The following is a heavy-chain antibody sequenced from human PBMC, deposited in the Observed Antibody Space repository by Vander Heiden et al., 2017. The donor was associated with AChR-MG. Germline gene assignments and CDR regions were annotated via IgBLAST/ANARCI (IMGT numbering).Heavy chain of an antibody. J-gene: IGHJ4*02. V-gene: IGHV3-21*01. CDR2: ISSSSSYI. CDR1: GFTFSSYS. Sequence: EVQLVESGGGLVKPGGSLRLSCAASGFTFSSYSMNWVRQAPGKGLEWVSSISSSSSYIYYADSVKGRVTISRDNAKNSLYLQMNSLRAEDTAVYYCARFTEMKYYDSSGYYDYWCQGTLVTVSS. CDR3: ARFTEMKYYDSSGYYDY. D-gene: IGHD3-22*01.